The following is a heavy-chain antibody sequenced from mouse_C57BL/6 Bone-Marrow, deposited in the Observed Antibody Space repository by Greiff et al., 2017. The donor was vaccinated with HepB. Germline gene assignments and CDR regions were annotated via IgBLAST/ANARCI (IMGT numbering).Heavy chain of an antibody. D-gene: IGHD2-2*01. CDR2: IHPNSGST. V-gene: IGHV1-64*01. CDR3: ARAAGLPPDY. J-gene: IGHJ2*01. Sequence: VKLMESGAELVKPGASVKLSCKASGYTFTSYWMHWVKQRPGQGLEWIGMIHPNSGSTNYNEKFKSKATLTVDKSSSTAYMQLSSLTSEDSAVYYCARAAGLPPDYWGQGTTLTVSS. CDR1: GYTFTSYW.